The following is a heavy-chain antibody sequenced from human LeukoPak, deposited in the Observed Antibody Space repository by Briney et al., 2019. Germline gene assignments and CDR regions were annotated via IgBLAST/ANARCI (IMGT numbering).Heavy chain of an antibody. CDR1: GFTFSSYS. V-gene: IGHV3-21*04. J-gene: IGHJ4*02. Sequence: PGGSLRLSCAASGFTFSSYSMNWVRQAPGKGLEWVSSISSSNTYIYYADSVKGRFTISRDNAKNSLYLQMNSLRAEDTAVYYCATPPGDYDILTGSPRDYWGQGTLVTVSS. D-gene: IGHD3-9*01. CDR2: ISSSNTYI. CDR3: ATPPGDYDILTGSPRDY.